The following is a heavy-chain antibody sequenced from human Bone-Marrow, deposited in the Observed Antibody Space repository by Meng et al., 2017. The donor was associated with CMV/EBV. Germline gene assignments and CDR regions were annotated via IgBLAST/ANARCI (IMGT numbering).Heavy chain of an antibody. CDR3: AREYYDFWSGYYTGSQFDY. CDR1: TFRSYW. D-gene: IGHD3-3*01. Sequence: TFRSYWMRWVRQAPGKGLVWVSRINSDGSRTSYADSVKGRFTISRDNAKNTLYLQMNSLRAEDTAVYYCAREYYDFWSGYYTGSQFDYWGQGTLVTVSS. J-gene: IGHJ4*02. V-gene: IGHV3-74*01. CDR2: INSDGSRT.